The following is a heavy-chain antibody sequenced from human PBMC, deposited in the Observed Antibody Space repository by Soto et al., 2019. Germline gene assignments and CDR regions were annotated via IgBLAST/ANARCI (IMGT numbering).Heavy chain of an antibody. CDR1: RYTFPNYE. D-gene: IGHD3-3*01. CDR2: MNHNSGNT. J-gene: IGHJ4*02. V-gene: IGHV1-8*01. CDR3: ATGQTEDFDFWGGSRY. Sequence: SGEGSFKATRYTFPNYEINWGRQATVQGLEWMGWMNHNSGNTGYAQKFQGRVTMTRNTSISTAYMELSSPRSEDTAVYYCATGQTEDFDFWGGSRYWGQGTLVTVSS.